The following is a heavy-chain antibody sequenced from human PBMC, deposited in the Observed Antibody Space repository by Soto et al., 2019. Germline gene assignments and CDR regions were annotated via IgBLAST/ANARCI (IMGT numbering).Heavy chain of an antibody. V-gene: IGHV4-59*01. CDR3: ARGGGMAAPDFYY. CDR1: GGSISSYY. J-gene: IGHJ4*02. Sequence: SETLSLTCTVSGGSISSYYWSWIRQPPGKGLEWIGYIYYSGSTNYNPSLKSRVTISVDTSKNQFSLKLSSVTAADTAVYYCARGGGMAAPDFYYWGQGTVVTVSS. D-gene: IGHD6-13*01. CDR2: IYYSGST.